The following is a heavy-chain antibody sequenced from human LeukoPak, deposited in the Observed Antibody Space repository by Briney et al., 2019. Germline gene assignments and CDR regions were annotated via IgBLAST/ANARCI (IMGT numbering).Heavy chain of an antibody. D-gene: IGHD6-19*01. V-gene: IGHV1-69*04. CDR3: ARIGGWISNNWFDP. Sequence: ASVKVSCKASGGTFSSYAISWVRQAPGQGLEWMGRIIPILGIANYAQKFQGRVTITADKSTSTAYMELSSLRSEDTAVYYCARIGGWISNNWFDPWGQGTLVTVSS. J-gene: IGHJ5*02. CDR2: IIPILGIA. CDR1: GGTFSSYA.